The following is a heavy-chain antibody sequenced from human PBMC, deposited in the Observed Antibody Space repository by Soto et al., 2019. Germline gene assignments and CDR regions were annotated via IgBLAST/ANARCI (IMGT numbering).Heavy chain of an antibody. CDR1: GYTFTGYA. D-gene: IGHD3-9*01. CDR3: ARDLTPGLVDH. J-gene: IGHJ4*02. CDR2: INAGNGNT. Sequence: ASVKVSCKASGYTFTGYAIHWVRQAPGQRLEWMGWINAGNGNTKYSQKFQGRVTITRDTSTSTAYMELRSLRSDDTAVYYCARDLTPGLVDHWGQGTLVTVSS. V-gene: IGHV1-3*01.